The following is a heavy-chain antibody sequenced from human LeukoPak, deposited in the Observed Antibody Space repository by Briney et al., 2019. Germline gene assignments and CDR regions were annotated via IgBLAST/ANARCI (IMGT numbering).Heavy chain of an antibody. Sequence: PGGSLRLSCAASGFTFSTYWMHWVRQAPGTGLVWVSRIKSDGSNSNYADCVKGRFTISRDNAKNTLYSQMNSLRAEDTAVYHCVRVGGRSSIGGDCWGQGTLVTVSS. CDR3: VRVGGRSSIGGDC. D-gene: IGHD3-10*01. J-gene: IGHJ4*02. CDR1: GFTFSTYW. CDR2: IKSDGSNS. V-gene: IGHV3-74*01.